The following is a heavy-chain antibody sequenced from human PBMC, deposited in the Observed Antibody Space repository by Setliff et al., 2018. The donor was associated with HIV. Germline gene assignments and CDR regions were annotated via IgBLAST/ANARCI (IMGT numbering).Heavy chain of an antibody. J-gene: IGHJ3*02. D-gene: IGHD3-10*01. Sequence: GGSLRLSCAASGFTFSDYYMSWVRQAPGKGLEWVATIKQDESEMQYVDSVKGRFTISRDNAKNSLYLQMNSLRAEDTAVYYCRVSELPHDAFDIWGQGTMVTVSS. CDR2: IKQDESEM. CDR3: RVSELPHDAFDI. CDR1: GFTFSDYY. V-gene: IGHV3-7*03.